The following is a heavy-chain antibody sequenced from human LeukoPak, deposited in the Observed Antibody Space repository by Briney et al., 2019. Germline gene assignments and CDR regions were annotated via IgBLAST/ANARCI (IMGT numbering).Heavy chain of an antibody. Sequence: PAETLSLTCTVSGVSISSYYWSWIRQPPGKGLEWIGYIYYSGSTNYNPSLKSRVTISVDTSKNQFSLKLSSVTAADTAVYYCAMSGNTAGTDTNYWGQGTLVTVSS. CDR3: AMSGNTAGTDTNY. V-gene: IGHV4-59*01. CDR1: GVSISSYY. J-gene: IGHJ4*02. CDR2: IYYSGST. D-gene: IGHD6-19*01.